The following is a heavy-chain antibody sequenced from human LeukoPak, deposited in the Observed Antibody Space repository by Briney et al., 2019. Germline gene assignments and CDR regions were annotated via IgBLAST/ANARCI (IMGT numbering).Heavy chain of an antibody. CDR3: ARSKAYYYYYMDV. CDR2: IYPGDSDT. CDR1: GYSFTSYW. V-gene: IGHV5-51*01. Sequence: GESLKISCKGSGYSFTSYWIGWARQMPGKGLEWMGIIYPGDSDTRYSPSFQGQVTISADKSISTASLQWSSLKASDTAIYYCARSKAYYYYYMDVWGKGTTVTVSS. J-gene: IGHJ6*03.